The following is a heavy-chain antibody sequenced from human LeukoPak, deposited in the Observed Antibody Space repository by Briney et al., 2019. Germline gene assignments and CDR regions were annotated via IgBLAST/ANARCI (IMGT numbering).Heavy chain of an antibody. CDR2: INHSGST. CDR3: ARLRNLDY. V-gene: IGHV4-34*01. D-gene: IGHD5-12*01. Sequence: PSETLSLTCAVYGGSFSGYYWSWIRQPPGKGLEWIGEINHSGSTNYNPSLKSRLTISVDTSKNQFSLKVRSVTAADTAVYYCARLRNLDYWSQGTLVTVSS. CDR1: GGSFSGYY. J-gene: IGHJ4*02.